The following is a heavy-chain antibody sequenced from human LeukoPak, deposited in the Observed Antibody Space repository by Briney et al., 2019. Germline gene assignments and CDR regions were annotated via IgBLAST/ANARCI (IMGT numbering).Heavy chain of an antibody. Sequence: SETLSLTCTVSGGSISSGSYYWSWIRQPAGKGLERIGRIYTSGSTNYNPSLKSRVTISVDTSKNQFSLKLSSVTAADTAVYYCARAYDFWSGYYFDPWGQGTLVTVSS. V-gene: IGHV4-61*02. CDR2: IYTSGST. CDR1: GGSISSGSYY. J-gene: IGHJ5*02. D-gene: IGHD3-3*01. CDR3: ARAYDFWSGYYFDP.